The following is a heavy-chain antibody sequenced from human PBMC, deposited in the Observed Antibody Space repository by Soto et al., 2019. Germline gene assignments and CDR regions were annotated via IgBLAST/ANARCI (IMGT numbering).Heavy chain of an antibody. Sequence: QVQLVQSGAEVKKPGASVKVSCKASGYTFTNYDISWVRQAPGQGLEWMGWISIYNGDTNYAQKLQGRVTMTADTSTSTAYMKLRSLTSDDTAVYYCARDLINSGWVGDYWGQGTLVTVAS. V-gene: IGHV1-18*01. CDR2: ISIYNGDT. CDR3: ARDLINSGWVGDY. D-gene: IGHD6-19*01. CDR1: GYTFTNYD. J-gene: IGHJ4*02.